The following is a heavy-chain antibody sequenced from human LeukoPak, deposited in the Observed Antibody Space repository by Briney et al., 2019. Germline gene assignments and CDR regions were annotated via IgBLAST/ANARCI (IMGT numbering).Heavy chain of an antibody. V-gene: IGHV1-2*02. CDR1: GYTFTGYY. CDR2: INPNSGGT. Sequence: ASVKVSCKASGYTFTGYYMHWVRQAPGQGLEWMGWINPNSGGTNYAQKFQGRATMTRDTSISTAYMELSRLRSDDTAVYYCARDDRGYGLRAYYFDYWGQGTLVTVSS. D-gene: IGHD3-16*01. J-gene: IGHJ4*02. CDR3: ARDDRGYGLRAYYFDY.